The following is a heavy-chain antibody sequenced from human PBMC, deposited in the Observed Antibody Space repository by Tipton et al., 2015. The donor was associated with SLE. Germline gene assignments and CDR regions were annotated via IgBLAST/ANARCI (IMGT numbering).Heavy chain of an antibody. Sequence: QVQLVQSGAEVKKPGASVKVSCKASGYTFTSYYMHWVRQAPGQGLEWMGIINPSGGSTSYAQKFQGRVTMARDTSTSTVYMELSSLRSEDTAVYYCASHGDGWLQLGNAFDIWGQGTMVTVSS. CDR3: ASHGDGWLQLGNAFDI. D-gene: IGHD5-24*01. CDR1: GYTFTSYY. J-gene: IGHJ3*02. V-gene: IGHV1-46*01. CDR2: INPSGGST.